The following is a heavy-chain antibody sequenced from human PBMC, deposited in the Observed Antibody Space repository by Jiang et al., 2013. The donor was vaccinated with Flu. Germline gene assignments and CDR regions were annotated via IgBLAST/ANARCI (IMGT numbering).Heavy chain of an antibody. CDR3: ARTGGYDSSGYLNPYFQH. J-gene: IGHJ1*01. V-gene: IGHV4-59*01. D-gene: IGHD3-22*01. CDR1: GGSISSYY. Sequence: GPGLVKPSETLSLTCTVSGGSISSYYWSWIRQPPGKGLEWIGYIYYSGSTNYNPSLKSRVTISVDTSKNQFSLKLSSVTAADTAVYYCARTGGYDSSGYLNPYFQHWGQGTQVTVSS. CDR2: IYYSGST.